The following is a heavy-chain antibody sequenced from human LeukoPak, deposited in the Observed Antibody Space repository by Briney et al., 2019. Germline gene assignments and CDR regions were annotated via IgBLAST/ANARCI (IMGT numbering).Heavy chain of an antibody. J-gene: IGHJ5*02. Sequence: GGPLRPSCAASGFPFSDYTMNWVRQAPGKGLGWFSSIRSRTNGEYYTDSVKGRFTISRANAKNSWFLQVSSLRAGDTVVCYCARGFASGGGWFDPWGQGTRVTVSS. CDR1: GFPFSDYT. D-gene: IGHD3-10*01. CDR2: IRSRTNGE. CDR3: ARGFASGGGWFDP. V-gene: IGHV3-21*01.